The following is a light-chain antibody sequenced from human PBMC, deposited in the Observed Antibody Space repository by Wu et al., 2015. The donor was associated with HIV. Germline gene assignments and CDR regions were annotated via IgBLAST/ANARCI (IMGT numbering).Light chain of an antibody. J-gene: IGKJ2*03. CDR1: QSVSSNY. CDR3: QQYGSSLYS. CDR2: GAS. V-gene: IGKV3-20*01. Sequence: EVVLTQSPGTLSLSPGERATLSCRASQSVSSNYLAWYQQKPGQAPRLLIYGASNRATGIPDRFSGSGSGTDFTLTIRRLEPEDFAVYYCQQYGSSLYSFGQGTKLEIK.